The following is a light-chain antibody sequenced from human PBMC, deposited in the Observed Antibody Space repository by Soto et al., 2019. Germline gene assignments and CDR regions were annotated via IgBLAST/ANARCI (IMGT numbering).Light chain of an antibody. CDR2: DVS. CDR3: SSYTSSSTRV. V-gene: IGLV2-14*01. CDR1: SSDVGAYNS. J-gene: IGLJ1*01. Sequence: QSVRTQPASVSGSPGQSITISCTGTSSDVGAYNSVSWYQQYPGKAPKLMIYDVSNRPSGVSNRFSGSKSGNTASLTISGLQAEDEADYYCSSYTSSSTRVFGTGTKVTVL.